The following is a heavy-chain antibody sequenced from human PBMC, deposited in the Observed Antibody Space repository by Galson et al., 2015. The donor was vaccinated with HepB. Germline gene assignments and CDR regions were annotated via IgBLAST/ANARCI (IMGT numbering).Heavy chain of an antibody. V-gene: IGHV4-30-2*01. CDR3: ARGLRYGGNST. CDR2: IYHSGST. D-gene: IGHD4-23*01. Sequence: TLSLTCAVSGGSISSGGYSWSWIRQPPGKGLEWIGYIYHSGSTYYNPSLKSRVTISVDRSKNQFSLKLSSVTAADTAVYYCARGLRYGGNSTWGQGTLVTVSS. J-gene: IGHJ4*02. CDR1: GGSISSGGYS.